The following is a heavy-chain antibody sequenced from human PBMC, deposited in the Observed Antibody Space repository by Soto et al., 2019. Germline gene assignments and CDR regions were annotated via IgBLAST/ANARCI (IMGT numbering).Heavy chain of an antibody. CDR2: IIPVHPLS. J-gene: IGHJ4*02. D-gene: IGHD6-19*01. Sequence: QVQLVQSGAEVKKPGSSVRVSCKASGGTFSGYTINWVRQAPGQGLEWMGRIIPVHPLSTYAQNFKDRVTITAHTSTTTAYMELRNLTSEDTARYYCARDSAKGWAFWGQGTLLIVSS. CDR3: ARDSAKGWAF. V-gene: IGHV1-69*04. CDR1: GGTFSGYT.